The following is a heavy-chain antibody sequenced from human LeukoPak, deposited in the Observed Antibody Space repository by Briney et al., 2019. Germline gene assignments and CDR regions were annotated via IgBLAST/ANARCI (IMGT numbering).Heavy chain of an antibody. Sequence: ASAKVSCKASGYTFTSYAISWVRQAPGQGLEWMGWISAYNGNRNYAQKYQGRVTMTTDTSTTTAYMELRSLRSDDTAVYYCARWENCGTTSCYDESETFDYWGQGTLVTVSA. CDR3: ARWENCGTTSCYDESETFDY. D-gene: IGHD2-2*01. CDR1: GYTFTSYA. V-gene: IGHV1-18*01. J-gene: IGHJ4*02. CDR2: ISAYNGNR.